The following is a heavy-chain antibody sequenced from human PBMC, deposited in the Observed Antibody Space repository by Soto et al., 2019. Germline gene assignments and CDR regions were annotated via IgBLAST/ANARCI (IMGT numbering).Heavy chain of an antibody. V-gene: IGHV3-21*01. CDR1: GFTFSSYS. J-gene: IGHJ4*02. CDR2: ISSSSSYI. Sequence: GGSLRLSRATYGFTFSSYSMRWVRQGTGKGLEWVSSISSSSSYIYYAASVKGRLTISRDNAKNSLYLQMNSLIAEDTAVYYCARARGAVTTLVDYWGQGTLVTVSS. CDR3: ARARGAVTTLVDY. D-gene: IGHD4-17*01.